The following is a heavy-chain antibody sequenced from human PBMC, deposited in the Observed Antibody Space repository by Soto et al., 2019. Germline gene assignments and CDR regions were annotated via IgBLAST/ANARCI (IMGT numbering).Heavy chain of an antibody. CDR3: ARDLGVYCSSTSCRVSYYYYGMDV. CDR1: GYTFTGYY. J-gene: IGHJ6*02. V-gene: IGHV1-2*04. D-gene: IGHD2-2*01. Sequence: ASVKVSCKASGYTFTGYYMHWVRQAPGQGLEWMGWINPNSGGTNYAQKFQGWVTMTRDTSISTAYMELSRLRSDDTAVYYCARDLGVYCSSTSCRVSYYYYGMDVWGQGTTVTVS. CDR2: INPNSGGT.